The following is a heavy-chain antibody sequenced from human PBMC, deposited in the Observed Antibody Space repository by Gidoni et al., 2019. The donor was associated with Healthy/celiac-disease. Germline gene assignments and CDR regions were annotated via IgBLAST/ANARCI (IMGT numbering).Heavy chain of an antibody. CDR2: ISSSGSTI. CDR1: GFTFSRYE. D-gene: IGHD3-22*01. V-gene: IGHV3-48*03. CDR3: ARDPAHQNYYDSSGSGAFDI. J-gene: IGHJ3*02. Sequence: EVQLVASGGGLVQPGGSLRLSCAASGFTFSRYEMNWVRQAPGKGLEWVSYISSSGSTIYYADSVKGRFTISRDNAKNSLYLQMNSLRAEDTAVYYCARDPAHQNYYDSSGSGAFDIWGQGTMVTVSS.